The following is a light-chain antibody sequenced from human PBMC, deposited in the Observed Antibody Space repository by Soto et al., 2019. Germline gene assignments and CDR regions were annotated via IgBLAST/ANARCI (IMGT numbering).Light chain of an antibody. CDR1: SSDVGGYNH. Sequence: QSALTQPASVSGSPGQSITISCTGTSSDVGGYNHVSWYQHHPGKAPKLMIYEVSNRPSGVSNRFSGSKSDNTASLTISGLQAEDEGDYYCSSYTRSNTLVLFGGGTKLTVL. J-gene: IGLJ2*01. CDR3: SSYTRSNTLVL. V-gene: IGLV2-14*01. CDR2: EVS.